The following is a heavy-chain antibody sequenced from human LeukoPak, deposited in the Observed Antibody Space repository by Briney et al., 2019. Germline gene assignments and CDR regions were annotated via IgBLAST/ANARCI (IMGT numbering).Heavy chain of an antibody. V-gene: IGHV3-48*04. CDR1: GFTFSSYS. J-gene: IGHJ4*02. CDR3: AREGQTGELDY. D-gene: IGHD7-27*01. Sequence: GGSLRLSCAASGFTFSSYSMNWVRQAPGKGLEWVSYISSSSSTIYYADSVKGRFTISRDNAKNSLYLQMNSLRAEDTAVYYCAREGQTGELDYWGQGTLVTVSS. CDR2: ISSSSSTI.